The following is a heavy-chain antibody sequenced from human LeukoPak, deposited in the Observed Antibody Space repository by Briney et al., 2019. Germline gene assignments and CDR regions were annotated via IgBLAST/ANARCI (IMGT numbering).Heavy chain of an antibody. Sequence: GGSLRLSCAASGFTFSSYWMSWVRQAPGKGLEWVANIKQDGSEKYYVDSVKGRFTISRDNAKNSLYLQMNSLRAEDTAVYYCARVVGYLSNWFDPWGQGTLVTVSS. CDR3: ARVVGYLSNWFDP. D-gene: IGHD6-13*01. V-gene: IGHV3-7*01. CDR2: IKQDGSEK. CDR1: GFTFSSYW. J-gene: IGHJ5*02.